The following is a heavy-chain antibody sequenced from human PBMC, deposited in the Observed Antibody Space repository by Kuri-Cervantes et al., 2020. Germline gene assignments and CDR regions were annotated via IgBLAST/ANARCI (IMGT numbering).Heavy chain of an antibody. J-gene: IGHJ6*03. CDR3: ATSSSGYSYYYYYMDV. V-gene: IGHV3-23*01. D-gene: IGHD3-22*01. Sequence: GESLKISCAASGFTFSDHYMGWVRQAPGKGLEWVSAISGSGGSTYYADSVKGRFTISRDNSKNTLYLQMNSLRAEDTAVYYCATSSSGYSYYYYYMDVWGKGTSVTVSS. CDR2: ISGSGGST. CDR1: GFTFSDHY.